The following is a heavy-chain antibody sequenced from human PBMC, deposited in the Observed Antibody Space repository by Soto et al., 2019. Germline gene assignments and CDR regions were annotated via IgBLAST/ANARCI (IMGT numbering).Heavy chain of an antibody. CDR3: ARDRAITMVRGVFDY. V-gene: IGHV1-46*01. J-gene: IGHJ4*02. D-gene: IGHD3-10*01. CDR2: INPSGGGP. CDR1: GYTFTSYY. Sequence: QVQLVQSGAEVKKPGASVKVSCKASGYTFTSYYMHWVRQAPGQGLEWMGIINPSGGGPSYAQKFQGRVTMTRDTSTSTVYMELSSLRSEDTAVYYCARDRAITMVRGVFDYWGQGTLVTVSS.